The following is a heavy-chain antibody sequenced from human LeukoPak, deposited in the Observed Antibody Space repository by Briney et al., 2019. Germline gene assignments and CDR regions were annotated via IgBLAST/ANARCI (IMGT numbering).Heavy chain of an antibody. D-gene: IGHD5-18*01. J-gene: IGHJ4*02. CDR2: INPNSGGT. CDR3: ARDAISRSDNVDTAMVAGDY. V-gene: IGHV1-2*02. Sequence: ASVKVSCKASGYTFTGYYMHWVRQAPGQGLEWMGWINPNSGGTNYAQKFQGRVTMTRDTSISTAYVELSRLRSDDTAVHYCARDAISRSDNVDTAMVAGDYWGQGTLVTVSS. CDR1: GYTFTGYY.